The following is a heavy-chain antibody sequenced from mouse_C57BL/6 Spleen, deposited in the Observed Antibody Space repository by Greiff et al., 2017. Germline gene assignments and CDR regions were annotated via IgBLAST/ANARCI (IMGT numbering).Heavy chain of an antibody. Sequence: QVQLKESGPGLVQPSQSLSITCTVSGFSLTSYGVHWVRQSPGKGLEWLGVIWSGGSTDYNAAFISRLSISKDNSKSQVFFKMNSLQADDTAIYYCARKGPLSTRFYAMDYWGQGTSVTVSS. CDR2: IWSGGST. V-gene: IGHV2-2*01. CDR3: ARKGPLSTRFYAMDY. CDR1: GFSLTSYG. D-gene: IGHD2-1*01. J-gene: IGHJ4*01.